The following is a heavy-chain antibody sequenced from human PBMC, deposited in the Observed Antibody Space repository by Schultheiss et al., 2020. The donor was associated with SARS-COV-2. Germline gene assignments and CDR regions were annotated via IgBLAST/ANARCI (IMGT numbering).Heavy chain of an antibody. V-gene: IGHV3-48*04. J-gene: IGHJ3*02. CDR2: ISESGDTI. Sequence: GGSLRLSCAASGFTFSSYSMNWVRQAPGKGLEWVSYISESGDTIKYADSVKGRFTISRDNAKNSLYLQMNSLRAEDTAVYYCAGGWSGYSGGAFDIWGQGTMVTVSS. CDR1: GFTFSSYS. CDR3: AGGWSGYSGGAFDI. D-gene: IGHD3-3*01.